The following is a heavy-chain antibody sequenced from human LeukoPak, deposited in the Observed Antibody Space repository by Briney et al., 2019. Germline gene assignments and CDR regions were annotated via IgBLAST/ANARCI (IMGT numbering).Heavy chain of an antibody. CDR2: INPNSGGT. J-gene: IGHJ5*02. CDR1: GYTFTGYY. CDR3: ARGRDFWSGYDENWFDP. Sequence: ASVKVSCKASGYTFTGYYMHWVRQAPGPGLEWMGWINPNSGGTNYAQKFQGRVTMTRDTSISTAYMELSRLRSDDTAVYYCARGRDFWSGYDENWFDPWGQGTLVTVSS. D-gene: IGHD3-3*01. V-gene: IGHV1-2*02.